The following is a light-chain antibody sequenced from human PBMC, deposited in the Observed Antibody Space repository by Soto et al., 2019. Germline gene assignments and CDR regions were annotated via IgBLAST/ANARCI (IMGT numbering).Light chain of an antibody. CDR2: DAS. CDR3: QQYENYWT. V-gene: IGKV1-5*01. J-gene: IGKJ1*01. CDR1: QSISSW. Sequence: DIQMTQSPSTLSATAGDKVTITCRASQSISSWLAWYQHKPGKAPKLLIYDASNLDSGVPSRFSGSGSGTEFSLTISNLQPDDCATYYCQQYENYWTFGQGTRVEIK.